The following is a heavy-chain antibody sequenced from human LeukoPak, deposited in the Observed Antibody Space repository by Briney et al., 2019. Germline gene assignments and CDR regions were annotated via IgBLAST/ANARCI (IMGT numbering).Heavy chain of an antibody. D-gene: IGHD6-19*01. CDR2: INPSGGST. Sequence: ASVKVSCKASGYTFTSYYMHWVRQAPGQGLEWMGIINPSGGSTSYAQKFQGRVTMTRDTSISTAYMELSRLRSDDTAVYYCARVKLIAVAADYWGQGTLVTVSS. J-gene: IGHJ4*02. CDR3: ARVKLIAVAADY. V-gene: IGHV1-46*01. CDR1: GYTFTSYY.